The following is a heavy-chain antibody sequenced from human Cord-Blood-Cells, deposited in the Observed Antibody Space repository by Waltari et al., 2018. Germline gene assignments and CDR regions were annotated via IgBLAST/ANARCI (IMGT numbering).Heavy chain of an antibody. D-gene: IGHD3-16*01. CDR3: ARGAFGDPIDY. V-gene: IGHV6-1*01. Sequence: QVQLQQSGPGLEKHSQTLSLTCALSGDSASTHTGACNWIRQTPSRCLLGLGRTYYRSKWYNDYAVSVKSRITINPDTSKNQFSLQLNSVTPEDTAVYYCARGAFGDPIDYWGQGTLVTVSS. J-gene: IGHJ4*02. CDR2: TYYRSKWYN. CDR1: GDSASTHTGA.